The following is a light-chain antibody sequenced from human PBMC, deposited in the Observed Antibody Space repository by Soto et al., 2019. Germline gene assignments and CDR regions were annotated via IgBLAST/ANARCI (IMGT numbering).Light chain of an antibody. J-gene: IGKJ4*01. CDR1: QSVSSSY. CDR3: QQYGSSLRT. Sequence: TLSLSPGEGATLSCRASQSVSSSYLAWYQQKPGQAPRLLIYGASSRATGIPDRFSGSGSGTDFTLTISRLEPEDFAVYYCQQYGSSLRTFGGGTKVDIK. V-gene: IGKV3-20*01. CDR2: GAS.